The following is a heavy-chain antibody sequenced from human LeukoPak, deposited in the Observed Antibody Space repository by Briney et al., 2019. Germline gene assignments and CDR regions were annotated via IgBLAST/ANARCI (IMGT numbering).Heavy chain of an antibody. J-gene: IGHJ4*02. Sequence: GGSLRLSCAASGFTFSSYSMNWVRQAPGKGLEWVSYISSSSSTIYYADSVKGRFTISRDNAKNSLYLQVNSLRAEDTAVYYCASQSYYDFWSGYPKALDYWGQGTLVTVSS. V-gene: IGHV3-48*01. CDR2: ISSSSSTI. D-gene: IGHD3-3*01. CDR1: GFTFSSYS. CDR3: ASQSYYDFWSGYPKALDY.